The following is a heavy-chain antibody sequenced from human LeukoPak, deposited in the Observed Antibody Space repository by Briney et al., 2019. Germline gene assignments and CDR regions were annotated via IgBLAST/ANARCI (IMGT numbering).Heavy chain of an antibody. CDR1: GFIFDDYA. Sequence: PGGSLRLSCAASGFIFDDYAMHWVRQPPGKGLEWVSSISWNSGTIGYADSVKGRFTISKDNAKNSLYLQMNSLRVEDTALYYCVKGRGGGKKKNGFDPWGQGTLVTVSS. CDR2: ISWNSGTI. J-gene: IGHJ5*02. V-gene: IGHV3-9*01. D-gene: IGHD2-8*01. CDR3: VKGRGGGKKKNGFDP.